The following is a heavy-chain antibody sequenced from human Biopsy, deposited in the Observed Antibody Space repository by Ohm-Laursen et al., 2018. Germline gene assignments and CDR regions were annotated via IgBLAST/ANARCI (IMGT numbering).Heavy chain of an antibody. CDR1: GDSLTSGPEN. D-gene: IGHD6-19*01. J-gene: IGHJ4*02. CDR2: IYSGGNT. Sequence: SDTLSLTCTVSGDSLTSGPENWSWIRQSPGQGLEYIGFIYSGGNTNYNPSLKNRVTMSVDTSKNQLYLKLYSVTAADTAVYYCARGRRTSGWPYFDNWGQGALVIVSP. CDR3: ARGRRTSGWPYFDN. V-gene: IGHV4-61*01.